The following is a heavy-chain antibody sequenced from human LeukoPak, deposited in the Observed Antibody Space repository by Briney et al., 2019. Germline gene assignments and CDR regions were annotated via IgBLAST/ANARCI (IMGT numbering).Heavy chain of an antibody. V-gene: IGHV3-7*01. CDR2: IKKDGSEK. Sequence: QTGGSLRLSCAASGFTFNNFWMTWVRQAPGKGLEWVANIKKDGSEKYYVDSVKGRFTISRDNAKNLAFLQMNSLRVEDTAVYYCASLYGIDVWGQGSTVTVSS. CDR3: ASLYGIDV. J-gene: IGHJ6*02. CDR1: GFTFNNFW.